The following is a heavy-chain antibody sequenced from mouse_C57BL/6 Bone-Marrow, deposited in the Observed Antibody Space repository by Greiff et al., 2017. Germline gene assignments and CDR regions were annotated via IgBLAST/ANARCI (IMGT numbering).Heavy chain of an antibody. V-gene: IGHV1-26*01. Sequence: EVQLQQSGPELVKPGASVKISCKASGYTFTDYYMNWVKQSHGKSLEWIGDINPNNGGTSYNQKFKGKATLAVDKSSSTAYMELRSLTSEDSAVYCCSRAGYRGQGTTLTVSS. CDR3: SRAGY. J-gene: IGHJ2*01. CDR1: GYTFTDYY. CDR2: INPNNGGT.